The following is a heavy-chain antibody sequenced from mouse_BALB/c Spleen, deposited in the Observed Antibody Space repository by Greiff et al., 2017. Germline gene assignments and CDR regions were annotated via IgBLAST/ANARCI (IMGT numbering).Heavy chain of an antibody. CDR3: ARVPYGNYWYFDV. CDR1: GFSLTGYG. J-gene: IGHJ1*01. CDR2: IWGDGST. Sequence: VQRVESGPGLVAPSQSLSITCTVSGFSLTGYGVNWVRQPPGKGLEWLGMIWGDGSTDYNSALKSRLSISKDNSKSQVFLKMNSLQTDDTARYYCARVPYGNYWYFDVWGAGTTVTVSS. V-gene: IGHV2-6-7*01. D-gene: IGHD2-1*01.